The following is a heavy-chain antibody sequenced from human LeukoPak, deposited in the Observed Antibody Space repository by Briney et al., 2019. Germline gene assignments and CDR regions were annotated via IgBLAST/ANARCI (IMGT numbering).Heavy chain of an antibody. CDR2: ISSSSSTI. J-gene: IGHJ3*02. CDR3: ARETHYYDSSGYFWGAFDI. Sequence: GGSLRLSCAASGLTFSSYSMNWVRQAPGKGLEWVSYISSSSSTIYYADSVKGRFTISRDNAKNSLYLQMNSLRAEDTAVYYCARETHYYDSSGYFWGAFDIWGQGTMVTVSS. CDR1: GLTFSSYS. V-gene: IGHV3-48*01. D-gene: IGHD3-22*01.